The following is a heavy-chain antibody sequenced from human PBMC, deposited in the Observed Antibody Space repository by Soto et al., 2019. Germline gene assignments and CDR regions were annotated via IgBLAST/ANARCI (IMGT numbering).Heavy chain of an antibody. J-gene: IGHJ3*01. V-gene: IGHV1-2*02. D-gene: IGHD1-7*01. CDR2: MNPNRGGS. CDR1: GYNFIAPH. Sequence: QVHLVQSGAEVKKPGASVKVSCMASGYNFIAPHIHWVRQAPGLGLEWMGKMNPNRGGSDYAQEFQGRVTVTRDTSISTVYMELTSLKSDDTAVYYCARERHLNSPSDAFDLCGQGTMVIVSS. CDR3: ARERHLNSPSDAFDL.